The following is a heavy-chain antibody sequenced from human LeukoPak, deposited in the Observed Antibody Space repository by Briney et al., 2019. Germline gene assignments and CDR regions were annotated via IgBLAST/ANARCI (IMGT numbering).Heavy chain of an antibody. CDR1: GYTFTSYY. CDR3: ARGRGPYYDILTGPHDY. CDR2: INPSGGST. D-gene: IGHD3-9*01. Sequence: ASVKVSCKASGYTFTSYYMHWVRQAPGQGLEWMGIINPSGGSTSYAQKFQGRVTMTRGTSTSTVYMELSSLRSEDTAVYYCARGRGPYYDILTGPHDYWGQGTLVTVSS. V-gene: IGHV1-46*01. J-gene: IGHJ4*02.